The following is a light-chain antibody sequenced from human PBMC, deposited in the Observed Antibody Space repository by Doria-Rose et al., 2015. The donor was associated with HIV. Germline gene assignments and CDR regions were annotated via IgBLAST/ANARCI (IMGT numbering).Light chain of an antibody. Sequence: DIRLTQSPSSLSASVGDSVTITCRASQSTGSFLHWYQQKPGKAPKLLIYAAYPLQNGVPSRFSGSGSGTDFTLTISSLQPEDFATYFCQQSYSTPLTFGGGTKVEIK. CDR2: AAY. CDR3: QQSYSTPLT. V-gene: IGKV1-39*01. CDR1: QSTGSF. J-gene: IGKJ4*01.